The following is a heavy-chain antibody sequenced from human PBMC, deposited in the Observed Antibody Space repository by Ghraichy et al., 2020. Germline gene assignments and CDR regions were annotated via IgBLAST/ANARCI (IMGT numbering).Heavy chain of an antibody. CDR2: MNPNSGNT. D-gene: IGHD2-21*02. V-gene: IGHV1-8*01. CDR3: ARGISELGPVETDY. Sequence: ASVKVSCKASGYTFTSYDINWVRQATGQGLEWMGWMNPNSGNTGYAQKFQGRVTMTRNTSISTAYMELSSLRSEDTAVYYCARGISELGPVETDYWGQGTLVTVSS. J-gene: IGHJ4*02. CDR1: GYTFTSYD.